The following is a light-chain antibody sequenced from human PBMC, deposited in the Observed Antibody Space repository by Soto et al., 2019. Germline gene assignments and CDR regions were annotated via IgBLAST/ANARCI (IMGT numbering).Light chain of an antibody. CDR1: SSNIGSKT. J-gene: IGLJ1*01. V-gene: IGLV1-44*01. Sequence: QSVLTQPPSASGTPGQRVTISCSGSSSNIGSKTVNWYQQLPGTVPKLLIYNSYQRPSGVPDRFSASKSGTSASLAISGLQSEDVADYYCSSWDASLNGHVFGPGTKVTVL. CDR2: NSY. CDR3: SSWDASLNGHV.